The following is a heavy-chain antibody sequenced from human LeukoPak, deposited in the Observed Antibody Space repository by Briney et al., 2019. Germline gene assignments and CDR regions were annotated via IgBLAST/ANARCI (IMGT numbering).Heavy chain of an antibody. J-gene: IGHJ3*02. Sequence: SVKVSCKASGGTFSSYAVSWVRQAPGQGLEWMGGIIPIFGSANYAQKFQGRVTITADESTSTAYMELSSLRSEDTAMYYCARAHLGIAARPGAFDIWGQGTMVTVSS. D-gene: IGHD6-6*01. CDR2: IIPIFGSA. CDR1: GGTFSSYA. V-gene: IGHV1-69*13. CDR3: ARAHLGIAARPGAFDI.